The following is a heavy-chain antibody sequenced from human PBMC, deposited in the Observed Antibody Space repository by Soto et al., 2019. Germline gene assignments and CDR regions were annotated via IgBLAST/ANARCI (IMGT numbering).Heavy chain of an antibody. Sequence: QVQLVESGGGVVQPGRSLRLSCAASRYTFSDYAIHWVRQAPGKGLEWVAGISNTGNSEHYADTVKGRFTISRDNSSNMLYLQMNTLRPEDTAVYYCARDSYPRDYLLTAYNFDFWGRGTLVTVSS. V-gene: IGHV3-30-3*01. J-gene: IGHJ2*01. D-gene: IGHD3-9*01. CDR1: RYTFSDYA. CDR3: ARDSYPRDYLLTAYNFDF. CDR2: ISNTGNSE.